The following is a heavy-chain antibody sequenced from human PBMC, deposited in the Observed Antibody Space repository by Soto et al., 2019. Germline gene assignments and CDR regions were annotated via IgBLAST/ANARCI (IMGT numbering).Heavy chain of an antibody. CDR3: ARAAWYYYGMDV. D-gene: IGHD6-25*01. Sequence: QPGGSLRLSCAASGFIFNTYGMHWVRQAPGKGLEWVAVIWPDGSNRYYADSVSGQFTISRDNSKNTLFLQMNSLSAEDTALYYCARAAWYYYGMDVWGQGTTVTVSS. J-gene: IGHJ6*02. V-gene: IGHV3-33*01. CDR2: IWPDGSNR. CDR1: GFIFNTYG.